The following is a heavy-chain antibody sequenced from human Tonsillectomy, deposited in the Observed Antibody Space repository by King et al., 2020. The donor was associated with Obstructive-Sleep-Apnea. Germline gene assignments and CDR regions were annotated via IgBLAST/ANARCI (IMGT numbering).Heavy chain of an antibody. CDR2: INPNSGGT. CDR3: AGGRSXWXYEVDY. Sequence: QLVQSGAEVKKPGASVKVSCKASGYTFTGYYMHWVRQAPGQGLEWMGWINPNSGGTNYAQKFQGWVTMTRDTSISAAYMELSWLTSDDTAVYYCAGGRSXWXYEVDYWGQGTLVTVSS. V-gene: IGHV1-2*04. D-gene: IGHD1-7*01. CDR1: GYTFTGYY. J-gene: IGHJ4*02.